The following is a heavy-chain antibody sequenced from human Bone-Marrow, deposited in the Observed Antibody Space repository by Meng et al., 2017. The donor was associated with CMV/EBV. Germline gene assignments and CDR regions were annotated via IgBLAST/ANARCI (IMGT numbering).Heavy chain of an antibody. J-gene: IGHJ6*02. CDR1: GYTFTGYY. D-gene: IGHD2-15*01. Sequence: ASVKVSCKASGYTFTGYYMHWVRQAPGQGLEWMGWINPNSGGTNYAQKFQGRVTMTRDTSISTAYMELSRLRSDDTAVYYCARDGNVVVVAATDYYYYGMDVWGQGTTVTVSS. CDR2: INPNSGGT. CDR3: ARDGNVVVVAATDYYYYGMDV. V-gene: IGHV1-2*02.